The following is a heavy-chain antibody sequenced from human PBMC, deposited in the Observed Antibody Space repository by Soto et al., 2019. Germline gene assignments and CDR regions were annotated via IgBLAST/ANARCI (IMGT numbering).Heavy chain of an antibody. V-gene: IGHV1-18*01. CDR2: ISAYNGNT. Sequence: ASVKVSCKASGYTFTSYGISWVRQAPGQGLEWMGWISAYNGNTNYAQKLQGRVTMTTDTSTSTDYMELRSLRSDDTAVYYCARDRSSWSPTYYYYGMDVWGQGTTVTVSS. D-gene: IGHD6-13*01. CDR3: ARDRSSWSPTYYYYGMDV. CDR1: GYTFTSYG. J-gene: IGHJ6*02.